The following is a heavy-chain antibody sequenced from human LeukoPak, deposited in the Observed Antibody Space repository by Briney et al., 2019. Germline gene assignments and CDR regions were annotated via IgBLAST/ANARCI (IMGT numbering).Heavy chain of an antibody. J-gene: IGHJ3*01. Sequence: SVKVSCKASGDAFSTYVFTWVRQAPGQGLEWMGRIIPIVNMVDYAEEFQGRVSITADKSTSTAYMEVSGLRSEDTAVYYCARDRRGEKDFDVWGPGTMVTVSS. CDR2: IIPIVNMV. CDR1: GDAFSTYV. V-gene: IGHV1-69*04. CDR3: ARDRRGEKDFDV.